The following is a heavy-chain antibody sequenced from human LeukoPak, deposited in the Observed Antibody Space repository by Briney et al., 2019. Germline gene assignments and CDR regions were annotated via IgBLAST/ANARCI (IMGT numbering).Heavy chain of an antibody. D-gene: IGHD1-26*01. CDR1: GGSISSYY. CDR3: ARVKTSTNYYYYVMDV. Sequence: PSETLSLTCTVSGGSISSYYWSWIRQPPGKGLEWIGYIYYSGYTKYNPSLKSRVTISVDTSNNQFSLKLSSVTAADTAVYYCARVKTSTNYYYYVMDVWGQGTS. V-gene: IGHV4-59*01. CDR2: IYYSGYT. J-gene: IGHJ6*02.